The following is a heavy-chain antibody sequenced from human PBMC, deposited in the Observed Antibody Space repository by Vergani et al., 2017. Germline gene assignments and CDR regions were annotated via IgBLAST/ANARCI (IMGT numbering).Heavy chain of an antibody. CDR1: GGSFSGYY. CDR3: ARGKPGYSSSWYGSHWFDP. Sequence: QVQLQESGPGLVKPSETLSLTCTVYGGSFSGYYWSWIRQPPGKGLEWIGEINHSGSTNYNPSLKSRVTISVDTSKNQFSLKLSSVTAADTAVYYCARGKPGYSSSWYGSHWFDPWGQGTLVTVSS. CDR2: INHSGST. D-gene: IGHD6-13*01. J-gene: IGHJ5*02. V-gene: IGHV4-34*01.